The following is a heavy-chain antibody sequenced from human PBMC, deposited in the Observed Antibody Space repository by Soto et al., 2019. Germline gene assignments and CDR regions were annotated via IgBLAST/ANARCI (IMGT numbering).Heavy chain of an antibody. V-gene: IGHV3-30-3*01. J-gene: IGHJ5*02. CDR3: ARALGRPRSPQRGAHYDILTGYYSA. CDR2: ISYDGSNK. Sequence: PGGSLRLSCAASGFTFSSYAMHWVRQAPGKGLEWVAVISYDGSNKYYADSVKGRFTISRDNSKNTLYLQMNSLRAEDTAVYYCARALGRPRSPQRGAHYDILTGYYSAWGQGT. CDR1: GFTFSSYA. D-gene: IGHD3-9*01.